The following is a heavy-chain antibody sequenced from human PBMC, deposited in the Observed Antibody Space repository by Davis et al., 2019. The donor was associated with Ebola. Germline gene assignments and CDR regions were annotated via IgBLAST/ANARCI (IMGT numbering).Heavy chain of an antibody. CDR2: INHSGST. Sequence: PGGSLRLSCAVYGGSFSGYYWSWIRQPPGKGLEWIGEINHSGSTNYSPSLKSRVTISVDTSKNQFSLKLSSVTAADTAVYYCARAPDYGGNSYYFDYWGQGTLVTVSS. CDR3: ARAPDYGGNSYYFDY. CDR1: GGSFSGYY. D-gene: IGHD4-23*01. V-gene: IGHV4-34*01. J-gene: IGHJ4*02.